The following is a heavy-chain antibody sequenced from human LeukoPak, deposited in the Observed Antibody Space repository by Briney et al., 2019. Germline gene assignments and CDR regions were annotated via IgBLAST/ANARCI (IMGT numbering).Heavy chain of an antibody. D-gene: IGHD6-13*01. J-gene: IGHJ6*03. CDR1: GYTFTGYY. CDR2: INPNSGGT. V-gene: IGHV1-2*02. Sequence: GASVKVSCKASGYTFTGYYMQWVRQAPGQGLEWMGWINPNSGGTNYAQKFQGRVTMTRDTSISTAYMELSRLRSDDTAVYYCAREFLNSSPYYYMDVWGKGTTVTVSS. CDR3: AREFLNSSPYYYMDV.